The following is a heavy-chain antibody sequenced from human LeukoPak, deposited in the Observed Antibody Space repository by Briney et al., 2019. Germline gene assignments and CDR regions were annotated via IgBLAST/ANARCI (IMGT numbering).Heavy chain of an antibody. CDR1: GGSFSDPY. V-gene: IGHV4-34*01. CDR2: IIRSGIT. D-gene: IGHD5-24*01. CDR3: ARGNRAGYYFDY. J-gene: IGHJ4*02. Sequence: SETLSLTCADYGGSFSDPYWSWIRQAPGKGLEWIGEIIRSGITNYNPSLKSRATISIDTSKNQFSLRLSSVTAADTAVYFCARGNRAGYYFDYWDQGTLVTVSS.